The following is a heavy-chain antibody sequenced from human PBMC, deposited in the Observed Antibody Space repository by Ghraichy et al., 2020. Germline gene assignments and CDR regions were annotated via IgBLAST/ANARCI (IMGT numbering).Heavy chain of an antibody. CDR2: INHSGST. J-gene: IGHJ6*03. CDR3: ARGRQQLVSYYYYYMDV. V-gene: IGHV4-34*01. CDR1: GGSFSGYY. Sequence: SETLSLTCAVYGGSFSGYYWSWIRQPPGKGLEWIGEINHSGSTNYNPSLKSRVTISVDTSKNQFSLKLSSVTAADTAVYYCARGRQQLVSYYYYYMDVWGKGTTITVSS. D-gene: IGHD6-13*01.